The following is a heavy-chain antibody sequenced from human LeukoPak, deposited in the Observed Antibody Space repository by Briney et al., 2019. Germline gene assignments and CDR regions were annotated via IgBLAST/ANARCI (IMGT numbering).Heavy chain of an antibody. D-gene: IGHD3-3*01. V-gene: IGHV4-30-4*08. CDR2: IYYSGST. CDR3: ARVSVNYDFWSGYPSPDWFDP. Sequence: PSETLSLTCTVSGGSFASIGYDWTWIRQPPGKGLEWIVYIYYSGSTYYNPSLKSRVTISVDTSKNQFSLKLSSVTAADTAVYYCARVSVNYDFWSGYPSPDWFDPWGQGTLVTVSS. CDR1: GGSFASIGYD. J-gene: IGHJ5*02.